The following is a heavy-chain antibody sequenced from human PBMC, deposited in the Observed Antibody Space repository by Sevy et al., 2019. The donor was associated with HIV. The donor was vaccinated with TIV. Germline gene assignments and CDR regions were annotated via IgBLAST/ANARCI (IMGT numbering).Heavy chain of an antibody. CDR3: ARGGIAVAGIDYYYGMDV. D-gene: IGHD6-19*01. V-gene: IGHV1-8*01. CDR1: GYTFTSYD. Sequence: ASVKVSCKASGYTFTSYDINWVRQATGQGLEWMGWMNPNSGNTGYAQKFQGRVTMTRNTSISTAYMELSSLRSEDTAVYYCARGGIAVAGIDYYYGMDVWGQGTTVTVPS. CDR2: MNPNSGNT. J-gene: IGHJ6*02.